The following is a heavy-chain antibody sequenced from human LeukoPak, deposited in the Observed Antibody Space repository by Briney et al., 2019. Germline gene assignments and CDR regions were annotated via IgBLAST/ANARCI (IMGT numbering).Heavy chain of an antibody. CDR1: GFTFSNYA. Sequence: KPGGSLRLSCAASGFTFSNYAWSWVRQAPGKGLEWVSSISGSSSYIYYADSVKGRFTISRDNAKNSLYLQMNSLRAEDTAVYYCARDVYYYDSSGFDPWGQGTLVTVSS. V-gene: IGHV3-21*01. CDR2: ISGSSSYI. J-gene: IGHJ5*02. D-gene: IGHD3-22*01. CDR3: ARDVYYYDSSGFDP.